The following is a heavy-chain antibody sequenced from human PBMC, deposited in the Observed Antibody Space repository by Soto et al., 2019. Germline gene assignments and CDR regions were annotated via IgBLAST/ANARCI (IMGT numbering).Heavy chain of an antibody. Sequence: EVQLVESGGGLVKPGGSLRLSCAACGSTFRSDTMHWVRQAPGKGLEWVASITSTSTYIYYTDSLKGRFTISRDNAKNSLYLQMNSLGPGDTAVYYCARDGARDRGDKGFDYWGQGTVVTLSS. CDR3: ARDGARDRGDKGFDY. V-gene: IGHV3-21*01. J-gene: IGHJ4*02. CDR1: GSTFRSDT. D-gene: IGHD2-21*02. CDR2: ITSTSTYI.